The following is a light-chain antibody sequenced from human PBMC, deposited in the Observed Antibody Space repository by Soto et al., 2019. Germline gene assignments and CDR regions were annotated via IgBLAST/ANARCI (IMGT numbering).Light chain of an antibody. CDR1: QGISRY. J-gene: IGKJ5*01. CDR3: QQFKNYPIT. CDR2: AAS. V-gene: IGKV1-9*01. Sequence: IQLTQSPSSLSASVGDSVTITCRASQGISRYLAWYQQKPGRAPKLLISAASTLQSGVPSRFSGSGSGTDFTLTISSLHPEDFAVYFCQQFKNYPITFGQGTRLEIK.